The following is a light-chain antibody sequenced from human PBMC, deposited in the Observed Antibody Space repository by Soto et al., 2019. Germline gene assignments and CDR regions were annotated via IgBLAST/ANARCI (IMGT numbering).Light chain of an antibody. CDR3: SSYAGRVV. V-gene: IGLV2-23*01. CDR2: EGT. CDR1: SSDVGTYNL. J-gene: IGLJ2*01. Sequence: QSALTQPASVSGSPGQSITISCTGTSSDVGTYNLVSWYQQHPGKAPKLMIYEGTNRPSGVSNRFSGSKSGNPASLTISGLQAEDEAHYYCSSYAGRVVFGGGTKVTVL.